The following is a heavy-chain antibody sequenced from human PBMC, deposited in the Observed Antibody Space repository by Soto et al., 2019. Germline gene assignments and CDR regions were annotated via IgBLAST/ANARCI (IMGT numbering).Heavy chain of an antibody. CDR2: IIPIFGTA. D-gene: IGHD6-13*01. V-gene: IGHV1-69*13. CDR3: AREYSSSPGYYYYGMDV. CDR1: GGTFSSYA. Sequence: ASVKVSCKASGGTFSSYAISWVRQAPGQGLEWMGGIIPIFGTANYAQKFQGRVTITADESTSTAYMELGSLRSEDTAVYYCAREYSSSPGYYYYGMDVWGQGTTVTVSS. J-gene: IGHJ6*02.